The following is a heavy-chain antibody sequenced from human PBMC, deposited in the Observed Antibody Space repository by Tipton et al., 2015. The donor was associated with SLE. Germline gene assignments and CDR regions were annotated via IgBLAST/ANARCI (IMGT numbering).Heavy chain of an antibody. CDR3: ARGRYCSSTSCAYCCGS. V-gene: IGHV4-34*01. D-gene: IGHD2-2*01. J-gene: IGHJ4*02. CDR1: GGSFSGYY. CDR2: INHSGST. Sequence: TLSLTCAVYGGSFSGYYWSWIRQPPGKGLEWIGEINHSGSTSYNPSLKSRVTISIDTSKNQFSLKVSSVTAADTAVYYCARGRYCSSTSCAYCCGSWGQGPLVTVSS.